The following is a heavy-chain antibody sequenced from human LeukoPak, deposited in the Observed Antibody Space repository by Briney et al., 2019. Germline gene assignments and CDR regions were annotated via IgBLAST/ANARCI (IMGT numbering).Heavy chain of an antibody. Sequence: ASVKVSFKASGYTFTSCGISWVRQAPGQGREWMGWISTYNGNTNYAQKLQGRVTMTTDTSTSTAYMELRSLRSDDTAVYYCARYCSGGSCLGDYWGQGTLVTVSS. J-gene: IGHJ4*02. D-gene: IGHD2-15*01. CDR3: ARYCSGGSCLGDY. CDR1: GYTFTSCG. V-gene: IGHV1-18*04. CDR2: ISTYNGNT.